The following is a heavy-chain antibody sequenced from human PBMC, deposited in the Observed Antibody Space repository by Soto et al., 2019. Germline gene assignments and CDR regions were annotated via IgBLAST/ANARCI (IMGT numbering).Heavy chain of an antibody. Sequence: GGSLRLSCEASGFSFSDDWMHWVRQAPGKGLVWVSSVSSVGSTTDYADSVKGRFTISRDNAKNTLYLQMNSLGAEDTAVYYCVRGKYSGSYFFDYWGQGTLVTVSS. CDR1: GFSFSDDW. CDR3: VRGKYSGSYFFDY. J-gene: IGHJ4*02. V-gene: IGHV3-74*01. CDR2: VSSVGSTT. D-gene: IGHD1-26*01.